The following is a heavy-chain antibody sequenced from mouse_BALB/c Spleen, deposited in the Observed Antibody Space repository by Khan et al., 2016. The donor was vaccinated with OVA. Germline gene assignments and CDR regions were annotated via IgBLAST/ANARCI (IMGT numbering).Heavy chain of an antibody. V-gene: IGHV1S135*01. CDR2: VDPFSGGT. D-gene: IGHD2-12*01. Sequence: VQLKQSGPELMKPGASVKISCKASGYSFTTYYLHWVMQSPGESLEWIGYVDPFSGGTTYNQKFKGKATLTVAKSSTTAYMHLSNLPSEDSAFYFCTEHCYVAWFAYWGQGTLVTVSA. CDR3: TEHCYVAWFAY. J-gene: IGHJ3*01. CDR1: GYSFTTYY.